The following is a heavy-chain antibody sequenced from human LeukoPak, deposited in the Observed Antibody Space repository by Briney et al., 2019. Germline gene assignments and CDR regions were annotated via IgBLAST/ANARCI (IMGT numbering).Heavy chain of an antibody. V-gene: IGHV3-20*04. CDR3: ARGYCSSTSCYRELDY. CDR1: GFTFSSYS. D-gene: IGHD2-2*01. Sequence: GGSLRLSCAASGFTFSSYSMSWVRQAPGKGLEWVSGINWNGGSTGYADSVKGRFTISRDNAKNSLYLQMNSLRAEDTALYYCARGYCSSTSCYRELDYWGQGTLVTVSS. CDR2: INWNGGST. J-gene: IGHJ4*02.